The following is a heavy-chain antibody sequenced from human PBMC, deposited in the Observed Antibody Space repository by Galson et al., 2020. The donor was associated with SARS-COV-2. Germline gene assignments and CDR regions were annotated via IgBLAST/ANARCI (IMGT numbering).Heavy chain of an antibody. CDR3: AGRSDYGILTDAFDI. J-gene: IGHJ3*02. Sequence: SETLSLTCTVSGGPISSSSYSWGWIRQPPGKGLEWIGSINYSGSTYYNPSLKSRVTISVDTSTNQFSLKLSSVTAADTAVYYCAGRSDYGILTDAFDIWGQGTMVTVSS. V-gene: IGHV4-39*01. D-gene: IGHD3-9*01. CDR2: INYSGST. CDR1: GGPISSSSYS.